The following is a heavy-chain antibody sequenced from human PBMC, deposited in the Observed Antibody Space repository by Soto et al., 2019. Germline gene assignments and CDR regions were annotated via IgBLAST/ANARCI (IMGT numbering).Heavy chain of an antibody. D-gene: IGHD1-26*01. CDR1: GDSFSSGDYS. J-gene: IGHJ4*02. V-gene: IGHV4-30-2*01. CDR2: IYQTGST. CDR3: ARGFQGGGSDFFDY. Sequence: QLQLQESGSGLVKPSQTLSLTCGVSGDSFSSGDYSWSWIRQPPGKVLEWIGYIYQTGSTYYNPSRKIRVTISVDRSKNQFSLKLSSVTAADTAIYYCARGFQGGGSDFFDYWGQGTLVTVSS.